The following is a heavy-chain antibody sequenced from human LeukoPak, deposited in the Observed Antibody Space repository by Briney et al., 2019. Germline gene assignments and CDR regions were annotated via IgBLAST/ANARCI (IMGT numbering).Heavy chain of an antibody. J-gene: IGHJ4*02. Sequence: PSETLSLTCTVSGGSISSYYWSWIRQPAGKGLEWIGRIYTSGSTNYNPSLKSRVTMSVDTSKNQFSLKLSSVTAADTAVYYCARDIPVSSSWYGLNFDYWGQGTLVTVSS. D-gene: IGHD6-13*01. V-gene: IGHV4-4*07. CDR1: GGSISSYY. CDR2: IYTSGST. CDR3: ARDIPVSSSWYGLNFDY.